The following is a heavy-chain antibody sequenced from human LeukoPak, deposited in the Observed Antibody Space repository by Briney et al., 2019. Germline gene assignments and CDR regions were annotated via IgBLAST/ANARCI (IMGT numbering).Heavy chain of an antibody. V-gene: IGHV3-53*01. CDR1: GFTVSSNY. Sequence: GGSLRLSCAASGFTVSSNYMSWVRQAPGKGLEWVSVIYSGGNTYYADSVKGRFTISRDNAMNSLYLQMNSLRAEDTALYYCARGPYCSSSSCYTNYYFDYWGQGTVVTVSS. D-gene: IGHD2-2*02. J-gene: IGHJ4*02. CDR2: IYSGGNT. CDR3: ARGPYCSSSSCYTNYYFDY.